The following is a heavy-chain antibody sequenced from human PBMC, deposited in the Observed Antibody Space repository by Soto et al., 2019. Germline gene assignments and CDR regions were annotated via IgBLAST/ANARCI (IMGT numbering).Heavy chain of an antibody. CDR2: IYHSGST. J-gene: IGHJ6*03. CDR3: ARQGTTMVRGVTAGYYYMDV. D-gene: IGHD3-10*01. V-gene: IGHV4-4*02. Sequence: QVQLQESGPGLVKPSGTLSLTCAVSSGYISSSNWWSWVRQPPGKGLEWVGGIYHSGSTNYNPSLKSRVTILVDKSKNQFSLRVSTLTAADTAVYYGARQGTTMVRGVTAGYYYMDVWGKGTTVTVSS. CDR1: SGYISSSNW.